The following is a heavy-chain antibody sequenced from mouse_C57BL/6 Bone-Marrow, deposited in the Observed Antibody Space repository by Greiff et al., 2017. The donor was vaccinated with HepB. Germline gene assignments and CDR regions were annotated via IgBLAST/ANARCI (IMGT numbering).Heavy chain of an antibody. Sequence: EVKLQESGPVLVKPGASVKMSCKASGYTFTDYYMNWVKQSHGKSLEWIGVINPYNGGTSYNQKFKGKATLTVDKSSSTAYMELNSLTSEDSAVYYCARPYSNYGWFAYWGQGTLVTVSA. D-gene: IGHD2-5*01. J-gene: IGHJ3*01. CDR2: INPYNGGT. CDR3: ARPYSNYGWFAY. CDR1: GYTFTDYY. V-gene: IGHV1-19*01.